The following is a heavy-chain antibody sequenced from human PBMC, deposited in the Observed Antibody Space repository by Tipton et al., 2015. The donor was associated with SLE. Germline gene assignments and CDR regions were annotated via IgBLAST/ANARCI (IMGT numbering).Heavy chain of an antibody. CDR3: ARGGCSGGSGGSCYPYYYGMDV. V-gene: IGHV4-34*01. Sequence: TLSLTCVVSGASLTGNYWAWIRQSPGKGLVWVGEINYSGSPNYNPSFNNRVDMSVDMSNNHLSLKLTSVTAADTAVYHCARGGCSGGSGGSCYPYYYGMDVWGQGTTVTVSS. D-gene: IGHD2-15*01. CDR2: INYSGSP. CDR1: GASLTGNY. J-gene: IGHJ6*02.